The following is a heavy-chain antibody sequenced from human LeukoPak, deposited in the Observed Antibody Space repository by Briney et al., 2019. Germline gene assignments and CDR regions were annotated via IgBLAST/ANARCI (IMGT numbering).Heavy chain of an antibody. D-gene: IGHD3-16*01. J-gene: IGHJ4*02. CDR1: GYTFTGYY. V-gene: IGHV1-2*02. Sequence: ASVKVYCKASGYTFTGYYMHWVRQAPGQGLECMGWINSNSGDTNYAQKFQGRVTMTRDTSISTAYMELSSLRSDDTAVYYCARVDSRGRHFDYWGQGTLVTVSS. CDR3: ARVDSRGRHFDY. CDR2: INSNSGDT.